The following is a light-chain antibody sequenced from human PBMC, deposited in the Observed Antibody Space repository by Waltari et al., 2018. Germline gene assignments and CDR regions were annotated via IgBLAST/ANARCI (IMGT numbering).Light chain of an antibody. CDR1: YSDIGSYNY. Sequence: QSALTQPASVSGSPGQSITISCTGTYSDIGSYNYVSWYQQHPGKAPKIMIDEVTNRPSGLSKRFSGSKSGNTASLTITELQAEDEADYYCSSYAGNDLVIFGGGTKLTVL. J-gene: IGLJ2*01. CDR2: EVT. CDR3: SSYAGNDLVI. V-gene: IGLV2-14*01.